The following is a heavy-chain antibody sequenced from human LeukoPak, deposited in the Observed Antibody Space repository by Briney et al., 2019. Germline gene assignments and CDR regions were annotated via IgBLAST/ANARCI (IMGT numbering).Heavy chain of an antibody. CDR3: ARVQGSSDHMDV. CDR2: ISSSSSTI. D-gene: IGHD6-13*01. CDR1: GFTFSSYS. J-gene: IGHJ6*03. Sequence: GGSLRLSCATSGFTFSSYSMNWVRQAPGKGLEWVSYISSSSSTIYYADSVKGRFTISRDNAKNSLYLQMNSLRAEDTAVYYCARVQGSSDHMDVWGKGTTVTVSS. V-gene: IGHV3-48*01.